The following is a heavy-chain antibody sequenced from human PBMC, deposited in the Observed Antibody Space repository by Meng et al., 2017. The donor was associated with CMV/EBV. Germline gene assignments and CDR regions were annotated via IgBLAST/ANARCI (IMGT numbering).Heavy chain of an antibody. J-gene: IGHJ4*02. CDR3: ARGQYYYDSSGYFY. D-gene: IGHD3-22*01. Sequence: ASVKVSCKASGYPFTAYYMHWVRQAPGQGLEWMGWINPDSGATNFARNLQGRVTMTRDTSISTANMELSGLTFDDTAVYYCARGQYYYDSSGYFYWGQGTLVTVSS. CDR2: INPDSGAT. V-gene: IGHV1-2*02. CDR1: GYPFTAYY.